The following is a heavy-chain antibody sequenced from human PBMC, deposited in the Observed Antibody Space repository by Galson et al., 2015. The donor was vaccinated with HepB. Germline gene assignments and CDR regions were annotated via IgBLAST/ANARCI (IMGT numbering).Heavy chain of an antibody. CDR1: GGSISSYY. J-gene: IGHJ4*02. CDR2: IYTSGST. D-gene: IGHD3-16*02. Sequence: SETLSLTCTVSGGSISSYYWSWIRQPAGKGLEWIGRIYTSGSTNYNPSLKSRVTMSVDTSKNQFSLKLSSVTAADTAVYYCAGTKALTFGGVIVYYFDYWGQGTLVTVSS. V-gene: IGHV4-4*07. CDR3: AGTKALTFGGVIVYYFDY.